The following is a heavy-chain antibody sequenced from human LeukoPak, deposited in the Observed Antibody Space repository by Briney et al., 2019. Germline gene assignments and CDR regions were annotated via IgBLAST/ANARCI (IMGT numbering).Heavy chain of an antibody. V-gene: IGHV3-23*01. D-gene: IGHD6-19*01. CDR1: GFTFSSYA. CDR3: AKDPGGSGWYFDY. J-gene: IGHJ4*02. Sequence: GASLRLSCAASGFTFSSYAMSWVRQAPGKGLEWVSAISGSGGSTYYADPVKGRFTISRDNSKNTLYLQMNGLRAEDTAVYYCAKDPGGSGWYFDYWGQGTLVTVSS. CDR2: ISGSGGST.